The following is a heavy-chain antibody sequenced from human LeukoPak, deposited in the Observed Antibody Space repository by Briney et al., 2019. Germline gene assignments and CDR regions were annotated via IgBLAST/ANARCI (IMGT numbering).Heavy chain of an antibody. J-gene: IGHJ6*02. D-gene: IGHD3-16*01. CDR3: AGCYDPGGEAYYGMDV. V-gene: IGHV4-59*01. CDR2: IYYSGST. Sequence: PSETLSLTCTVSGGFISSYYWSWIRQPPGKGLEWIGYIYYSGSTNYNPSLKSRVTISVDTSKNQFSLKLSSVTAADTAVYYCAGCYDPGGEAYYGMDVWGQGTTVTVSS. CDR1: GGFISSYY.